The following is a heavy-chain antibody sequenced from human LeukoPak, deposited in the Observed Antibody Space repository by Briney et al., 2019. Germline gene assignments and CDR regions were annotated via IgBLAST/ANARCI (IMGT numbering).Heavy chain of an antibody. CDR2: IWYDGSNK. J-gene: IGHJ4*02. CDR3: ARERRYSSSWYKVGYYFDY. Sequence: GGSLRLSCAASGFTFSSYGMHRVRQAPGKGLEWVAVIWYDGSNKYYADSVKGRFTISRDNSKNTLYLQMNSLRAEDTAVYYCARERRYSSSWYKVGYYFDYWGQGTLVTVSS. V-gene: IGHV3-33*01. D-gene: IGHD6-13*01. CDR1: GFTFSSYG.